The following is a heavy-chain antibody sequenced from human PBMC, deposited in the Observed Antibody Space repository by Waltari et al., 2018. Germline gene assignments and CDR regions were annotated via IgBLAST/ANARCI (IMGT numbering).Heavy chain of an antibody. CDR1: GDSVSSNSAA. J-gene: IGHJ3*02. CDR2: TYYRSKWYN. Sequence: QVQLQQSGPGLVKPSQTLSLTCAISGDSVSSNSAAWNWIRQSPSRGLEWLGRTYYRSKWYNDYAVSVKSRITINPDTSKNQFSLQLNSVTPEDTAVYYCARVTYYYDSSGYHDAFDIWGQGTMVIVSS. V-gene: IGHV6-1*01. D-gene: IGHD3-22*01. CDR3: ARVTYYYDSSGYHDAFDI.